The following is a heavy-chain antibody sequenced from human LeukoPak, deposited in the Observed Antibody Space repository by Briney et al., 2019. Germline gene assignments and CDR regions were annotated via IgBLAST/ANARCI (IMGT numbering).Heavy chain of an antibody. CDR1: GYSISSGYY. CDR3: ARGRYDSSGYYYYPFDY. CDR2: IYHSGST. V-gene: IGHV4-38-2*02. D-gene: IGHD3-22*01. J-gene: IGHJ4*02. Sequence: SETLSLTCTVSGYSISSGYYWGWIRQPPGKGLEWIGSIYHSGSTYYNPSLKSRVTISVDTSKNQFSLKLSSVTAADTAVYYCARGRYDSSGYYYYPFDYWGQGTLVTVSS.